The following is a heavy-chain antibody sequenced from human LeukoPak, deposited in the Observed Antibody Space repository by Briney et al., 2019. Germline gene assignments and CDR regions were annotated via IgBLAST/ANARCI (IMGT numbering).Heavy chain of an antibody. CDR2: IIPIFGTA. D-gene: IGHD2-2*01. V-gene: IGHV1-69*05. J-gene: IGHJ6*03. CDR1: GGTFSSYA. CDR3: ARGTYCSSTSCTPGSIEHYYYMDV. Sequence: ASVKVSCKASGGTFSSYAISWVRQAPGQGLEWMGGIIPIFGTANYAQKFQGRVTITTDESTSTAYMELSSLRSEDTAVYYCARGTYCSSTSCTPGSIEHYYYMDVWGKGTTVTVSS.